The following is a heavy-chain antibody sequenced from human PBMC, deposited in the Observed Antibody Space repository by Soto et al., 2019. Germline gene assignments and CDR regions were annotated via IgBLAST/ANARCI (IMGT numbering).Heavy chain of an antibody. V-gene: IGHV1-69*13. CDR2: IIPIFGTA. Sequence: SVKVSCKASGGTFSSYAISWVRQAPGQGLEWMGGIIPIFGTANYAQKLQGRVTITADESTSTAYMELSSLRSEDTAVYYCARGYDSSGSFDYWGQGTLVTVSS. D-gene: IGHD3-22*01. CDR3: ARGYDSSGSFDY. J-gene: IGHJ4*02. CDR1: GGTFSSYA.